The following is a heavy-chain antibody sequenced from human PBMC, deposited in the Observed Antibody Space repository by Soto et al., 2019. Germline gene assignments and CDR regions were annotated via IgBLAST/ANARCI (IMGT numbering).Heavy chain of an antibody. CDR2: IYPNGRT. Sequence: QVHLQESGPGLVKPSETLSLTCAVSSGSLDSDNWSWIRQPPGKGLEWIGYIYPNGRTNYNPSLRGRVAISIDKSKNQFSLRLDSVFAADAAVYFCARMRGLGEISPFFDHWGQGTLVTVSS. J-gene: IGHJ4*02. CDR3: ARMRGLGEISPFFDH. D-gene: IGHD3-16*02. V-gene: IGHV4-59*01. CDR1: SGSLDSDN.